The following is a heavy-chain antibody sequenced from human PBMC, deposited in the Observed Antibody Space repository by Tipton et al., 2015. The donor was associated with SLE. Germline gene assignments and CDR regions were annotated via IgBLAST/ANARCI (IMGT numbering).Heavy chain of an antibody. V-gene: IGHV3-66*02. CDR3: VRDVVAQGGGFDP. Sequence: SLRLSCAASGFTVSTNYMSWVRQAPGKGLQWVSVIYGGGSTYYADSVKGRFTISRDNSKNTLYLEMNSLRFDDTAVYYCVRDVVAQGGGFDPWGQGTLVTVSS. CDR2: IYGGGST. CDR1: GFTVSTNY. J-gene: IGHJ5*02. D-gene: IGHD3-10*01.